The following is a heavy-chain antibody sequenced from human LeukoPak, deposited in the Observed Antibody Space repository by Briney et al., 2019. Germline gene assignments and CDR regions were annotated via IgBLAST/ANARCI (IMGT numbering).Heavy chain of an antibody. CDR2: ISGSGGST. CDR3: AKSDCSVISCYVLDF. V-gene: IGHV3-23*01. J-gene: IGHJ4*01. Sequence: GGSLRLSCAASGFTFSNYAMSWVRQAPGKGLEWVSAISGSGGSTDYADSVKGRFTISRDISKNTVYLQMNSLRGEDTAEYYCAKSDCSVISCYVLDFWGHGTLVTVSS. D-gene: IGHD2-2*01. CDR1: GFTFSNYA.